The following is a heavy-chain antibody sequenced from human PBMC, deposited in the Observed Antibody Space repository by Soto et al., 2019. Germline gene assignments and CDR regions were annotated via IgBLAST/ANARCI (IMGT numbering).Heavy chain of an antibody. D-gene: IGHD2-21*01. Sequence: QVQLQESGPGLVKPSETLSLTCSVSGDSISRYYWGWIRKPPGKGLEWLGYIYETGETNYSPSLKSRVTMSVDTSTKLFSPKLTSVTAADTAVYYCVRGAPGWWLAYWGQGTLVTVSS. CDR1: GDSISRYY. V-gene: IGHV4-59*01. CDR2: IYETGET. J-gene: IGHJ4*02. CDR3: VRGAPGWWLAY.